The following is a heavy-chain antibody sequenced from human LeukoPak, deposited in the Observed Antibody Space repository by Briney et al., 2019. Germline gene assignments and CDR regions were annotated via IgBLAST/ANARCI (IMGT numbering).Heavy chain of an antibody. CDR3: ARNSSSWYYFDY. Sequence: GASLRLSCAASGFTFSYYSMNWVRQAPGQGLEWVSSISSSSSYIYYADSVKGRFTISRGNAKNSLYLQMNSLRAEDTAVYYCARNSSSWYYFDYWGQGTLVTVSS. J-gene: IGHJ4*02. CDR2: ISSSSSYI. CDR1: GFTFSYYS. V-gene: IGHV3-21*01. D-gene: IGHD6-13*01.